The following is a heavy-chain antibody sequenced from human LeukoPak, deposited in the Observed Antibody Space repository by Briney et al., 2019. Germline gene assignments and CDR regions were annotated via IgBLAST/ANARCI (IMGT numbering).Heavy chain of an antibody. J-gene: IGHJ5*02. CDR1: GGSFSGYY. V-gene: IGHV4-34*01. CDR3: ARGRVPSAHPSNNWFDP. Sequence: PSETLSLTCAVYGGSFSGYYWSWIRQPPGKGLEWIGEINHSGSTNYNPSLKSRVTISVDTSKNQFSLKLSSVTAADTAVYYCARGRVPSAHPSNNWFDPWGQGTLVTVSS. CDR2: INHSGST.